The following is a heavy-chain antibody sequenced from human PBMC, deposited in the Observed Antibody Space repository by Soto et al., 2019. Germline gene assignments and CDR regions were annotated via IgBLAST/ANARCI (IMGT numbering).Heavy chain of an antibody. CDR2: IWYDGSNK. D-gene: IGHD3-9*01. CDR3: ARDALRYFDWLLEVNDAFDI. V-gene: IGHV3-33*01. CDR1: GFTFSSYG. J-gene: IGHJ3*02. Sequence: PGGSLSLSCAASGFTFSSYGMHWVRQAPGKGLEWVAVIWYDGSNKYYAVSVKGRFTISRDNSKNTLYLQMNSLRAEDTAVYYCARDALRYFDWLLEVNDAFDIWGQGTMVTVSS.